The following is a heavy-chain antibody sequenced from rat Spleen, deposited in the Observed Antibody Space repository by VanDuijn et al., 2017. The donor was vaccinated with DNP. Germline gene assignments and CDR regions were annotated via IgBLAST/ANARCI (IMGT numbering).Heavy chain of an antibody. J-gene: IGHJ2*01. CDR1: GFTFNKYW. CDR2: ITSSGGST. CDR3: AKNSGYYFDY. V-gene: IGHV5-31*01. Sequence: EVQLVESGGGLVQPGRSLNLSCAASGFTFNKYWMTWIRQVPGKGLEWVAAITSSGGSTYYPDSVKGRFTISRDNAKSSLYLQMNSLKSEDTATYYCAKNSGYYFDYWGQGVMVTVSS. D-gene: IGHD4-3*01.